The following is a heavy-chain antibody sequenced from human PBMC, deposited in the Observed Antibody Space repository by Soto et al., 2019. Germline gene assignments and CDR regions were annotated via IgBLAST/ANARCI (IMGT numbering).Heavy chain of an antibody. Sequence: PSETLSLTCTVSGGSISSSSYYWGWIRQPPGKGLEWIGSIYYSGSTYYNPSLKSRVTISVDTSKNQFSLKLSSVTAADTAVYYCARGRSSTVTTWGGGAYIDYWGQGTLVTVPS. CDR2: IYYSGST. D-gene: IGHD4-17*01. CDR1: GGSISSSSYY. CDR3: ARGRSSTVTTWGGGAYIDY. J-gene: IGHJ4*02. V-gene: IGHV4-39*01.